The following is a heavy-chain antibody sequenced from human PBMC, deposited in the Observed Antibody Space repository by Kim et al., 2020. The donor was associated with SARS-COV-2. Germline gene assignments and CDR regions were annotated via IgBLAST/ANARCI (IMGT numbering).Heavy chain of an antibody. Sequence: GESLKISCKGSGYSFNTYWIGWVRQMPGKGLEWMGIIYPDDSDTRYSPSFQGQVTISADKSISTAYLQWSSLKASDTAMYYCTGSRQWYFQHWCQGTLVSVSS. CDR3: TGSRQWYFQH. D-gene: IGHD6-19*01. V-gene: IGHV5-51*01. CDR1: GYSFNTYW. CDR2: IYPDDSDT. J-gene: IGHJ1*01.